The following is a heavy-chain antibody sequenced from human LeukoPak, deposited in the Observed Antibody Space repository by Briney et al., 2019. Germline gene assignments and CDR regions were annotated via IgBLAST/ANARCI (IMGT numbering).Heavy chain of an antibody. CDR2: ISGSGGST. CDR3: AKRLFRPYDILTGYYYFDY. Sequence: PGGSLRLSCAASGFTFSSYAMSWVRQAPGKGLEWVSAISGSGGSTYYADSVKGRFTISSDNSKNTLYLQMNSLRAEDTAVYYCAKRLFRPYDILTGYYYFDYWGQGTLVTVSS. J-gene: IGHJ4*02. CDR1: GFTFSSYA. V-gene: IGHV3-23*01. D-gene: IGHD3-9*01.